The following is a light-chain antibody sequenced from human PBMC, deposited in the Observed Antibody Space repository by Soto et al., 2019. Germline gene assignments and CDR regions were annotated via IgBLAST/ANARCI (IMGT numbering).Light chain of an antibody. CDR1: QSFSTW. J-gene: IGKJ1*01. CDR3: QQYNSYSGT. CDR2: DAS. Sequence: DIQMTQSPSTLSASVLDRVTITCRASQSFSTWLAWYQQKPGKAPKLLIYDASSLESGVPSRFSGSGSGTEFTLTISSLQPDDFATYYCQQYNSYSGTFGQGTKVDIK. V-gene: IGKV1-5*01.